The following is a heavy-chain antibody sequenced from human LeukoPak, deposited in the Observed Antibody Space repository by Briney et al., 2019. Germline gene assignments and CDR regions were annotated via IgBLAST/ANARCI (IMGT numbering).Heavy chain of an antibody. CDR1: GFTFSSYA. CDR3: ARGLYYYYMDV. Sequence: GGSLRLSCAASGFTFSSYAMHWVRQAPGKGLEWVAVISYDGTNKYYADSVKGRFTISRDNSKNTLYLQMNSLRAEDTAVYYCARGLYYYYMDVWGKGTTVTVSS. V-gene: IGHV3-30-3*01. J-gene: IGHJ6*03. D-gene: IGHD2-21*01. CDR2: ISYDGTNK.